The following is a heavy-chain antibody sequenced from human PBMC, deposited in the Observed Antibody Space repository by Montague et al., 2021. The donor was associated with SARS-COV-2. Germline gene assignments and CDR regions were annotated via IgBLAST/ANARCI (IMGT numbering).Heavy chain of an antibody. J-gene: IGHJ6*02. CDR1: GGPINNYY. CDR2: IYYSGST. CDR3: ARTTYFDLASIYYYVMGV. Sequence: SETLSLTCTVSGGPINNYYWSWIRQPPGRGLEWIGYIYYSGSTEYSPSLKSRVTMSIDTSKNQFSLRLNSVTAADTAVYFCARTTYFDLASIYYYVMGVWGQGTTVTVSS. D-gene: IGHD3-9*01. V-gene: IGHV4-59*08.